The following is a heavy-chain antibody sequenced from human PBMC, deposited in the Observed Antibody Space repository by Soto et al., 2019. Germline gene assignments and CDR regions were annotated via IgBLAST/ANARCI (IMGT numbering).Heavy chain of an antibody. CDR2: IDPSDSQT. V-gene: IGHV5-10-1*01. CDR1: GYSYAGYW. D-gene: IGHD3-22*01. Sequence: GESLKSFRKGSGYSYAGYWMTWVPQKPGKGLEWMGRIDPSDSQTYYSPSFRGHVTISVTKSITTVFLQRSSLRASDTAMYYCARQIYDSDTGPNFQYYFDSWGQGTPVTVSS. J-gene: IGHJ4*02. CDR3: ARQIYDSDTGPNFQYYFDS.